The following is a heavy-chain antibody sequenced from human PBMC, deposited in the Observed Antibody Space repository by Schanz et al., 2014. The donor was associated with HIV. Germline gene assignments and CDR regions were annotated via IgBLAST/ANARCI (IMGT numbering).Heavy chain of an antibody. CDR2: IKPNDGET. CDR3: TRNRYQLLPFDF. V-gene: IGHV1-2*02. J-gene: IGHJ4*02. D-gene: IGHD1-1*01. Sequence: QVQLVQSGAEVKKPGSSVKVSCKASGGTFSSYAISWVRQAPGQGLEWVGYIKPNDGETYYARKFRGRVTMTRDTSISSASLELTRLRSDDTAVYFCTRNRYQLLPFDFWGQGTLVTVSS. CDR1: GGTFSSYA.